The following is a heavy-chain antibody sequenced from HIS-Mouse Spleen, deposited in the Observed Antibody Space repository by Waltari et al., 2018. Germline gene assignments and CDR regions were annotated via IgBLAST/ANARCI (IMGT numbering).Heavy chain of an antibody. V-gene: IGHV4-39*07. Sequence: QLQLQESGPGLVKPSETLSLTCTVPGGSISSSSYYWGWIRQPPGKGLEGIGGIYYSGGPYYNPSLKSHVTISVDTSRNQFSLKLSSVTAADTAVYYCAREIPYSSSWYDWYFDLWGRGTLVTVSS. CDR2: IYYSGGP. CDR3: AREIPYSSSWYDWYFDL. J-gene: IGHJ2*01. CDR1: GGSISSSSYY. D-gene: IGHD6-13*01.